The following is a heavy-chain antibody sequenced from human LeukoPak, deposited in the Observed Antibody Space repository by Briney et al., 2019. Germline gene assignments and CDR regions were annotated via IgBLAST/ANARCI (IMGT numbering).Heavy chain of an antibody. CDR3: ASRSSLGYCSSTSCYRGLAAFDI. CDR2: IIPILGIA. D-gene: IGHD2-2*02. J-gene: IGHJ3*02. V-gene: IGHV1-69*04. CDR1: GGTFSSYA. Sequence: SVKVSCKASGGTFSSYAISWVRQAPGQGLEWMGRIIPILGIANYAQKFQGRATITADKSTSTAYMELSSLRSEDTAVYYCASRSSLGYCSSTSCYRGLAAFDIWGQGTMVTVSS.